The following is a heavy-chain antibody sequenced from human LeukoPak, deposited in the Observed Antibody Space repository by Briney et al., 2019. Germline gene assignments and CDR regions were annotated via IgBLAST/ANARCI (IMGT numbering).Heavy chain of an antibody. CDR1: GGTFSSYA. CDR3: AGVPIFGVVITESFDY. D-gene: IGHD3-3*01. V-gene: IGHV1-69*05. CDR2: IIPIFGTA. Sequence: SVKVSCKASGGTFSSYAIGWVRQAPGQGLEWMGRIIPIFGTANYAQKFQGRVTITTDESTSTAYMELSSLRSEDTAVYYCAGVPIFGVVITESFDYWGQGTLVTVSS. J-gene: IGHJ4*02.